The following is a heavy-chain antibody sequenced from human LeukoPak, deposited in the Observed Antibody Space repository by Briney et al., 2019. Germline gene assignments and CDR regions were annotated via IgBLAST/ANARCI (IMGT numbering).Heavy chain of an antibody. Sequence: SETLSLTCTVSGYSISSGYFWGWIRQPPGKGLEWIGVYHVGTTDYNPSLKSRVTISVDRSKNQMSLKLSSVTASDTAVYYCARCLGFLIGSSWYPDAFDIWGQGTMVTVSS. CDR3: ARCLGFLIGSSWYPDAFDI. V-gene: IGHV4-38-2*02. D-gene: IGHD6-13*01. CDR2: VYHVGTT. CDR1: GYSISSGYF. J-gene: IGHJ3*02.